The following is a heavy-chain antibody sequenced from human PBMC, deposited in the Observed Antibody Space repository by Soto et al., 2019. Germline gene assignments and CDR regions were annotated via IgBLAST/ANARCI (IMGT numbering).Heavy chain of an antibody. CDR1: GYTFSSYG. V-gene: IGHV1-18*01. Sequence: ASVKVSCQASGYTFSSYGISWGGQAPGQGLEWMGWIGAYNGNTNYAQKLQGRVTMTTDTSTSTAYMELRSLRSDDTAVYYCARVYGDYVNWFDPWGQGTLVTVSS. D-gene: IGHD4-17*01. CDR3: ARVYGDYVNWFDP. CDR2: IGAYNGNT. J-gene: IGHJ5*02.